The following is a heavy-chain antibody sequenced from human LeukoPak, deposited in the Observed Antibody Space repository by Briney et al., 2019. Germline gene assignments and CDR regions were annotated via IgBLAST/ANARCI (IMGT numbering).Heavy chain of an antibody. Sequence: GGPLRLSCAASGFTFDDYAMHWVRQAPGKGLEWVSGISWNSGSIGYADSVKGRFTISRDNAKNSLYLQMNSLRAEDTALYYCAKVPGYSSSSGWYFDLWGRGTLVTVSS. CDR3: AKVPGYSSSSGWYFDL. V-gene: IGHV3-9*01. CDR2: ISWNSGSI. D-gene: IGHD6-13*01. J-gene: IGHJ2*01. CDR1: GFTFDDYA.